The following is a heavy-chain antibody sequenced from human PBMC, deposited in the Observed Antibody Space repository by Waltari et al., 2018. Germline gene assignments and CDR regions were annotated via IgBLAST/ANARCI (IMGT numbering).Heavy chain of an antibody. CDR2: IKQDGSEK. CDR1: GFSCSDNW. Sequence: EVQLVESGGGLVQPGGSLRLSCAASGFSCSDNWWTWVRQAPGKGLEWVANIKQDGSEKYYVDSVKGRFTISRDNAKNSLYLQMNSLRAEDSAVYYCARRNGCDYWGQGTLVTVSS. D-gene: IGHD6-19*01. CDR3: ARRNGCDY. V-gene: IGHV3-7*01. J-gene: IGHJ4*02.